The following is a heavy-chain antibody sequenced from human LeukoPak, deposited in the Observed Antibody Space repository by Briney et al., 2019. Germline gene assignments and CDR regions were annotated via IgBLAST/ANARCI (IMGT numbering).Heavy chain of an antibody. CDR1: GFTLSNYY. V-gene: IGHV3-11*01. Sequence: GGSLRLSCAASGFTLSNYYMSWARQPPGRGREWVSYIGGRCSSIYYADSGKGRFTISRDNAKNSLYLQMNSLRAEDTAVYYCARDRPPYYYCYMDVWGKGTAVTVSS. CDR2: IGGRCSSI. J-gene: IGHJ6*03. D-gene: IGHD6-6*01. CDR3: ARDRPPYYYCYMDV.